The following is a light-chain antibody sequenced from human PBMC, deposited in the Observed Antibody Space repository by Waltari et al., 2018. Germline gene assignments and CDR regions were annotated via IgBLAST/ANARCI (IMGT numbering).Light chain of an antibody. J-gene: IGLJ2*01. V-gene: IGLV2-14*03. CDR3: SSYTSRTYVV. CDR2: AVS. CDR1: ISDVDNYNY. Sequence: QSALTQPASVSGSPGQSITISCTGIISDVDNYNYVSWSQHHPGKAPKLIIFAVSNGHSWVSNRVSGSKSGNAASLTISGLQAADEADYYCSSYTSRTYVVFGGGTKLTVL.